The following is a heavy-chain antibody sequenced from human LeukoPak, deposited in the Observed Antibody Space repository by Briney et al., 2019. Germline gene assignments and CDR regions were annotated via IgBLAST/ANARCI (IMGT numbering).Heavy chain of an antibody. CDR2: ISGSGGST. D-gene: IGHD3-22*01. J-gene: IGHJ3*02. Sequence: GGSLRLSCTASAFTFDDFPMHWVRQAPGKGLEWVSAISGSGGSTYYADSVKGRFTISRDNSKNTLYLQMNSLRAEDTAVYYCAKVDSYYYDSSGGAFDIWGQGTMVTVSS. V-gene: IGHV3-23*01. CDR3: AKVDSYYYDSSGGAFDI. CDR1: AFTFDDFP.